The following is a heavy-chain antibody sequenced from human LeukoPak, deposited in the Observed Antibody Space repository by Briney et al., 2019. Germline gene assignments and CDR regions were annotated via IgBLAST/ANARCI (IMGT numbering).Heavy chain of an antibody. CDR3: AREGHDDILTGYYIFDY. D-gene: IGHD3-9*01. CDR1: GFTFSSYA. CDR2: ISYDGSNK. V-gene: IGHV3-30-3*01. J-gene: IGHJ4*02. Sequence: GGSLRLSCAASGFTFSSYAMHWVRQAPGKGLEWVAVISYDGSNKYYADSVKGRFTISRDNSKNTLYLQMNSLRAEDTAVYCCAREGHDDILTGYYIFDYWGQGTLVTVPS.